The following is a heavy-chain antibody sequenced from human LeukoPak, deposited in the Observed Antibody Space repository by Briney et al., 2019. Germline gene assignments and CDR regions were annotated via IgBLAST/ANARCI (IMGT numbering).Heavy chain of an antibody. Sequence: GGSLRLSCAASGFTFSTYVMNWFRQAPGKGLEWVSTVSVGAEYIFYADSVKGRFTISRDDSNNALYLQMHSLRAEDTALYYCASGPPFLKYFEYWGQGALVTVSS. CDR3: ASGPPFLKYFEY. D-gene: IGHD3-3*01. V-gene: IGHV3-23*01. CDR2: VSVGAEYI. CDR1: GFTFSTYV. J-gene: IGHJ4*02.